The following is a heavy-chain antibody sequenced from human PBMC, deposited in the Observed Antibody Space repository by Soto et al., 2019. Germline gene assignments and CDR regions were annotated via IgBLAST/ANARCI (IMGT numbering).Heavy chain of an antibody. D-gene: IGHD5-18*01. J-gene: IGHJ6*02. CDR3: ARDQIAMATRTNYYYGMDV. V-gene: IGHV1-3*01. Sequence: PGPSVKVSCKASGYTFTSYAMHWVRQAPGQRLEWMGWINAGNGNTKYSQKFQGRVTITRDTSASTAYMGLSSLRSEDTAAYYCARDQIAMATRTNYYYGMDVWGQGTTVTVSS. CDR2: INAGNGNT. CDR1: GYTFTSYA.